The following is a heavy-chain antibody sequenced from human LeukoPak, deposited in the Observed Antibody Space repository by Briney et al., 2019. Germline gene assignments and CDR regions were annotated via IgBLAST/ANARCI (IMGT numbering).Heavy chain of an antibody. CDR1: GFTFSSYW. D-gene: IGHD2-21*02. CDR2: INRDATTI. CDR3: ARDLVLVTTPGGDFDY. Sequence: GGSLRLSCAASGFTFSSYWFHWVRQASGKGLAWVSRINRDATTITYADSVKGRFTISRDNAKNTVYLQMNNLRVEDTAVYYCARDLVLVTTPGGDFDYWGQGTLVTVSS. V-gene: IGHV3-74*01. J-gene: IGHJ4*02.